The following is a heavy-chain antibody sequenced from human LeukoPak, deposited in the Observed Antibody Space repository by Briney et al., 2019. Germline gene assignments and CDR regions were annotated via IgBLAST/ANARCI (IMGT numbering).Heavy chain of an antibody. CDR1: GFTFSSYG. D-gene: IGHD3-10*02. CDR3: AKHGRCSGSYYYFDY. V-gene: IGHV3-23*01. J-gene: IGHJ4*02. Sequence: GGSLRLSCAASGFTFSSYGMTWVRQAPGKGLEWVSSISGSGGTTYYADSVKGRFTISRDNSKNTLYLQMNSLRAEDTAVYYCAKHGRCSGSYYYFDYGGQGTLVTVSP. CDR2: ISGSGGTT.